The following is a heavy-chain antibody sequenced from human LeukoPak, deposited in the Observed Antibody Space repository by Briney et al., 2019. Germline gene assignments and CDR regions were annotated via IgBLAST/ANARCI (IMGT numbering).Heavy chain of an antibody. Sequence: GGSLRLSCAASGFTFSSYAMSWVRQAPGKGLEWVSAISGSGGSTYYADSVKGRFTISRDNSKNTLYLQMNCLRAEDTAVYYCAKVFGDMIVVVIGYFDYWGQGTLVTVSS. CDR1: GFTFSSYA. D-gene: IGHD3-22*01. V-gene: IGHV3-23*01. CDR2: ISGSGGST. CDR3: AKVFGDMIVVVIGYFDY. J-gene: IGHJ4*02.